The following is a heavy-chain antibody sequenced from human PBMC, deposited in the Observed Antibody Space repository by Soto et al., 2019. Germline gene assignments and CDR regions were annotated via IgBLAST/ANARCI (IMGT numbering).Heavy chain of an antibody. CDR2: IGGSGDST. CDR1: GFTFNNYA. J-gene: IGHJ3*02. Sequence: EVQLLESGGGLEQPGGSLRLSCAASGFTFNNYAMTWVRQAPGKGLEWVSAIGGSGDSTYYADSVKGRFTISRDNSKNTLYLQMNSLRVEDTAVYYCAKDPNGDYVGAFEIWGQGTMVPVSS. CDR3: AKDPNGDYVGAFEI. V-gene: IGHV3-23*01. D-gene: IGHD4-17*01.